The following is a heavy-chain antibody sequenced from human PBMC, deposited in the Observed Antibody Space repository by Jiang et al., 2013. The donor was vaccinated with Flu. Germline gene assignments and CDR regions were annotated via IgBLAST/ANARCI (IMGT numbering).Heavy chain of an antibody. Sequence: GLEWVSYISSSGSNIHYADSVEGRFTVSRDNAKNSLFLQMTSLRAEDTAVYYCATYYDILTGYPTFDYWGQGTLVTVSS. J-gene: IGHJ4*02. D-gene: IGHD3-9*01. CDR3: ATYYDILTGYPTFDY. V-gene: IGHV3-48*03. CDR2: ISSSGSNI.